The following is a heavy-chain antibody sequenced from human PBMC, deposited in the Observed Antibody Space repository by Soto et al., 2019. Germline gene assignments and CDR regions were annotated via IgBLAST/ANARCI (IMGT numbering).Heavy chain of an antibody. CDR2: SKDKAQGYST. Sequence: GWSLRLSCAGSGFTLSDHYIDWVRQAPGKGLEWVGRSKDKAQGYSTAYAASVKGRFTTSRDESKNSVYLQMNRLRAEDAAVYYCACNTGGYFRYYGMEVWGQGTTVTASS. J-gene: IGHJ6*02. CDR1: GFTLSDHY. V-gene: IGHV3-72*01. D-gene: IGHD2-15*01. CDR3: ACNTGGYFRYYGMEV.